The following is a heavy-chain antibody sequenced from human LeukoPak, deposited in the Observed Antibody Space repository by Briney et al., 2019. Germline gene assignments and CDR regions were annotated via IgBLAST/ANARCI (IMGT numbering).Heavy chain of an antibody. V-gene: IGHV3-33*06. CDR3: AKGAQKVVIPFDY. CDR2: IWYDGSNK. D-gene: IGHD3-22*01. J-gene: IGHJ4*02. CDR1: GFTFSNYG. Sequence: QPGRSLRLSCAASGFTFSNYGMHWVRQAPGKGLEWVAIIWYDGSNKYYADSVKGRFTISRDNSKNTLYLQMNSLRAEDTAVYYCAKGAQKVVIPFDYWGQGTLVTVSS.